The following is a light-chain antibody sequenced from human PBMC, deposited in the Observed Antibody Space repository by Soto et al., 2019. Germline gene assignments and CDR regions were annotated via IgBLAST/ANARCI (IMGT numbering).Light chain of an antibody. CDR2: DTS. Sequence: EIVLTQSPATLSLSPGERATLSCRASQSISRYLAWYQQKPGQAPRLLIYDTSNRATGIPARFSGSGTGTDFTLTISSLEPEDCAVYYCQQRSNWPPVFGGGTKVEIK. J-gene: IGKJ4*01. CDR3: QQRSNWPPV. CDR1: QSISRY. V-gene: IGKV3-11*01.